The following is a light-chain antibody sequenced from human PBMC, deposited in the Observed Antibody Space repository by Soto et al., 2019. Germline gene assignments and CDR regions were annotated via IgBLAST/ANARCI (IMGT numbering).Light chain of an antibody. CDR2: GAS. CDR1: QSVNSY. Sequence: EIVLTQSPATLSLSPGERATLSCSASQSVNSYLAWFQQKPGQAPRLLIYGASSRATGIPDRFSGSGSGTDFTLTISSLQSEDFAVYYCQQYNNWPPTFGQGTKVDI. V-gene: IGKV3D-15*01. J-gene: IGKJ1*01. CDR3: QQYNNWPPT.